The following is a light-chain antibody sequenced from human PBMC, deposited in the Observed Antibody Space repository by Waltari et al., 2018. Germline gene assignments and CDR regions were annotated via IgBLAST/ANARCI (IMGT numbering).Light chain of an antibody. CDR2: EVT. CDR3: TSYAGSNNVV. Sequence: QSALTQPPSASGSPGQSVTISCTGISSDVSNYNYVSWYQHHPGKAPKLTRYEVTKRPSGIPDRFSGSKSGNTASLTISGLQAEDEASYYCTSYAGSNNVVFGGGTKVTVL. V-gene: IGLV2-8*01. J-gene: IGLJ2*01. CDR1: SSDVSNYNY.